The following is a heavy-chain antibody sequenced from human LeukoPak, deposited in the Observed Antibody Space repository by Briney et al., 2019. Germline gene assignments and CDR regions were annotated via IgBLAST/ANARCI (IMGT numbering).Heavy chain of an antibody. J-gene: IGHJ4*02. Sequence: PSETLSLTCTVSGGSISSYYWSWIRQPPGKRLEWIGSTYNSGSTNYNPPLKSRVTISVDTSKNQLSLKLSSVTAADTAIYYCAGGLQWLAHDCWGQGTLVTVSS. D-gene: IGHD6-19*01. CDR2: TYNSGST. CDR3: AGGLQWLAHDC. CDR1: GGSISSYY. V-gene: IGHV4-59*08.